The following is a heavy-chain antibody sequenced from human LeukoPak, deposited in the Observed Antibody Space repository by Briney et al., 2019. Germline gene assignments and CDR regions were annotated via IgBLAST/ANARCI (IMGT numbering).Heavy chain of an antibody. J-gene: IGHJ4*02. Sequence: SVKVSFKASGGPFSSYAISWVRPAPGQGLEWMGRIIPIFGTANYAQKFQGRVTITTDESTSTAYMELSSLRSEDTAVYYCARSQYSSGWDFHYWGQGTLVTVSS. CDR1: GGPFSSYA. CDR2: IIPIFGTA. D-gene: IGHD6-19*01. V-gene: IGHV1-69*05. CDR3: ARSQYSSGWDFHY.